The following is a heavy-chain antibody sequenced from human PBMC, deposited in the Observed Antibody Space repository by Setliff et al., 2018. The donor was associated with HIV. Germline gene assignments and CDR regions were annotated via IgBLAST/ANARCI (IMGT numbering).Heavy chain of an antibody. J-gene: IGHJ4*02. CDR1: GGTFSSYA. D-gene: IGHD3-22*01. CDR3: ARNFYDSSGYRYDY. Sequence: GASVKVSCKASGGTFSSYAISWVRQAPGQGLEWMGGIIPIFGTANYAQKFQGRVTITADESTSTAYMELSSLRSEDAAVYYCARNFYDSSGYRYDYWGQGTLVTVPQ. CDR2: IIPIFGTA. V-gene: IGHV1-69*13.